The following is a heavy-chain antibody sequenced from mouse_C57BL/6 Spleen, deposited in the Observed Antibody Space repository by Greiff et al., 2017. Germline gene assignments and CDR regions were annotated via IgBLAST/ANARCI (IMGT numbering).Heavy chain of an antibody. CDR3: TTGGTRNY. V-gene: IGHV14-4*01. CDR1: GFNIKDDY. Sequence: EVKLQESGAELVRPGASVKLSCTASGFNIKDDYMHWVKQRPEQGLEWIGWIDPENGDTEYASKFQGKATITADTSSNTAYLQLSSLTSEDTAVYYCTTGGTRNYWGQGTTLTVSS. J-gene: IGHJ2*01. CDR2: IDPENGDT. D-gene: IGHD3-3*01.